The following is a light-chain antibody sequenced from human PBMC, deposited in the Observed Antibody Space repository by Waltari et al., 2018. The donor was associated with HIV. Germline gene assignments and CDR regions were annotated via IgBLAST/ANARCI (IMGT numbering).Light chain of an antibody. CDR2: DAS. CDR1: ESVVKY. CDR3: QQRNRWPPT. V-gene: IGKV3-11*01. Sequence: EIVLTQSPDTLSLSPGETASESVVKYLAWYQQKPGQAPRLLIYDASNRATGIPARFSGDGSGTDFTLTISSLEPEDFALYYCQQRNRWPPTFGGGTKVEIK. J-gene: IGKJ4*01.